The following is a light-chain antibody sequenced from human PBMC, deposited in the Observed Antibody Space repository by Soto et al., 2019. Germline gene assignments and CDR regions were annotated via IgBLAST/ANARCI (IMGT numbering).Light chain of an antibody. Sequence: DIQMTQSPSTLSASVGDRVTITCRASQSISSWLAWYQQKPGKAPKLLIYKASSLESGVPSRFSGSGAGKEFTRTSSSLQPEDLATDYRQQYNNQRTCGQGTKVEIK. V-gene: IGKV1-5*03. CDR3: QQYNNQRT. CDR2: KAS. J-gene: IGKJ1*01. CDR1: QSISSW.